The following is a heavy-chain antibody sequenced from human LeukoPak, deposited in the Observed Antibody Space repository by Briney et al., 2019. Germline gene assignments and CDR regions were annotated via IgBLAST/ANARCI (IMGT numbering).Heavy chain of an antibody. CDR2: IYHSGST. CDR1: GGSISSSNW. V-gene: IGHV4-4*02. Sequence: PSGTLSLTCAVSGGSISSSNWWSWVRQPPGKGLEWIGEIYHSGSTNYNPSLKSRVTISVDKSKNQFSLKLSSVTAADTAVYYCAREASITMIVVEGPTSYYFDYWGQGTLVTVSS. J-gene: IGHJ4*02. D-gene: IGHD3-22*01. CDR3: AREASITMIVVEGPTSYYFDY.